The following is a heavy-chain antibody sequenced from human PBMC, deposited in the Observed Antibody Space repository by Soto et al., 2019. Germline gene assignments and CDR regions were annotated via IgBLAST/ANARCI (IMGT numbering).Heavy chain of an antibody. Sequence: KPSETLSLTCTVSGGSISSGGYYWSWIRQHPGKGLEWIGYIYYSGSTYYNPSLKSRVTISVDTSKNQFSLKLSSVTAADTAVYYCARSLEYSSSYVAKYYFDYWGQGTLVTVSS. CDR2: IYYSGST. CDR1: GGSISSGGYY. CDR3: ARSLEYSSSYVAKYYFDY. J-gene: IGHJ4*02. V-gene: IGHV4-31*03. D-gene: IGHD6-6*01.